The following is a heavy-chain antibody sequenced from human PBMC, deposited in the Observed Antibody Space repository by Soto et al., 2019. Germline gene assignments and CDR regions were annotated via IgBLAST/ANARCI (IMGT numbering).Heavy chain of an antibody. J-gene: IGHJ5*02. Sequence: QVQLQESGPGLMKPSQTLSLTCTVSGDSISSVYNYWSWIRPTPGAGLEWIGFISYSGTTSYSPSLKSRLAISLDTSKHQFSLSLTSVTAADTAVYYCARGRGYSYGLDPWGQGTLVTVSS. D-gene: IGHD5-12*01. CDR2: ISYSGTT. CDR1: GDSISSVYNY. CDR3: ARGRGYSYGLDP. V-gene: IGHV4-30-4*01.